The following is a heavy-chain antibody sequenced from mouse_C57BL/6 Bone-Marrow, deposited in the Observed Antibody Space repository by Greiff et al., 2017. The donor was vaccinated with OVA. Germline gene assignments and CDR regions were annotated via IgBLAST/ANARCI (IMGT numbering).Heavy chain of an antibody. CDR3: ARGNYDLWYVDV. J-gene: IGHJ1*03. V-gene: IGHV1-26*01. D-gene: IGHD2-4*01. Sequence: EVQLQQSGPELVKPGASVKISCKASGYTFTDYYMNWVKQSHGKSLEWIGDINPNNGGTSYNQKFKGKATLTVDKSSSTAYMELRSLTSEDSAVYYCARGNYDLWYVDVWGTGTTVTVSS. CDR1: GYTFTDYY. CDR2: INPNNGGT.